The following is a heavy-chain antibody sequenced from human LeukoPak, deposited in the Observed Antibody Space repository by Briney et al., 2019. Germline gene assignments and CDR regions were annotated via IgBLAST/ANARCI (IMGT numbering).Heavy chain of an antibody. Sequence: QPGGSLRLSCAASGFTFSSYALSWVRQAPGKGLEGVSAMSVSGGSTYYAASVKGRFTVSRDNSKNTLYLEMRSLRGEDTAVYYCAKDGVGDSSGYYLLEHWGQGTLVTVSS. V-gene: IGHV3-23*01. CDR2: MSVSGGST. CDR3: AKDGVGDSSGYYLLEH. CDR1: GFTFSSYA. D-gene: IGHD3-22*01. J-gene: IGHJ1*01.